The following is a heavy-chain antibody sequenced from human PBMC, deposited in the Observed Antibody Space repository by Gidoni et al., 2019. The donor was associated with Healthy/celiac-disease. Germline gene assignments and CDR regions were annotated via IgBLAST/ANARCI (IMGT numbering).Heavy chain of an antibody. CDR3: ARGGRYLIRLGMDV. Sequence: QVQLQQWGAGLLKPSETLSLTCAVYGGSFSGYYWSWIRQPPGKGLEWMGEINHSGSTNYNPSLKSRVTISVDTSKNQFSLKLSSVTAADTAVYYCARGGRYLIRLGMDVWGQGTTVTVSS. J-gene: IGHJ6*02. V-gene: IGHV4-34*01. CDR2: INHSGST. D-gene: IGHD1-20*01. CDR1: GGSFSGYY.